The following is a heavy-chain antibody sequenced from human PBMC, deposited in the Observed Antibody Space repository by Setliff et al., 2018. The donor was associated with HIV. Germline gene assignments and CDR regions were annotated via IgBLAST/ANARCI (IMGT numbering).Heavy chain of an antibody. D-gene: IGHD6-19*01. CDR3: ARDPPGIAVAGTDI. Sequence: AGGSLRLSCAASGFTVSSNYMSWVRQAPGKGLEWASIMYSGGSTYYADSVKGRFTISRDNSKNTLYLQMKTLRVEDTAVYYCARDPPGIAVAGTDIWGQGTMVTVSS. CDR2: MYSGGST. J-gene: IGHJ3*02. V-gene: IGHV3-53*01. CDR1: GFTVSSNY.